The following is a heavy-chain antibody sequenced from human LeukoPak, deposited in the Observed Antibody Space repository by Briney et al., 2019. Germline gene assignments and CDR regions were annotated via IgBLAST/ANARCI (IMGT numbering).Heavy chain of an antibody. D-gene: IGHD3-22*01. V-gene: IGHV1-69*04. Sequence: SVKVSCKASGGTFSSYAISWVRQAPGQGLEWMGRIIPILGIANYAQKFQGRVTITADKSTSTAYMELSSLRSEDTAVYYCARERVNYYDSSGYYEDFDYWGQGTLVTVSS. CDR1: GGTFSSYA. J-gene: IGHJ4*02. CDR2: IIPILGIA. CDR3: ARERVNYYDSSGYYEDFDY.